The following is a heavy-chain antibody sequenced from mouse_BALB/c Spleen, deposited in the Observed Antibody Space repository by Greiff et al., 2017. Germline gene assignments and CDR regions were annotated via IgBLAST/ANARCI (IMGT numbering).Heavy chain of an antibody. Sequence: EVKLVESGGGLVQPGGSRKLSCAASGFTFSSYAMSWVRQSPEKRLEWVAEISSGGSYTYYPDTVTGRFTISRDNAKNTLYLEMSSLRSEDTAMYYCARDRGFAYWGQGTLVTVSA. CDR3: ARDRGFAY. V-gene: IGHV5-9-4*01. CDR1: GFTFSSYA. D-gene: IGHD3-1*01. J-gene: IGHJ3*01. CDR2: ISSGGSYT.